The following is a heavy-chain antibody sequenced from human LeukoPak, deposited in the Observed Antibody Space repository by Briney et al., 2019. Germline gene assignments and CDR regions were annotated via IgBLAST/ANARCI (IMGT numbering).Heavy chain of an antibody. CDR2: IYPGDSDT. CDR3: ARAPSITMVRGGLRWFDP. D-gene: IGHD3-10*01. CDR1: GYSFASYW. V-gene: IGHV5-51*01. Sequence: PGVSLQISSQGSGYSFASYWIGWVRQMPGKGMEWMGIIYPGDSDTRYSPSFQGQVTISADKSISTAYLQWSSLKASDTAMYYCARAPSITMVRGGLRWFDPWGQGTLVTVSS. J-gene: IGHJ5*02.